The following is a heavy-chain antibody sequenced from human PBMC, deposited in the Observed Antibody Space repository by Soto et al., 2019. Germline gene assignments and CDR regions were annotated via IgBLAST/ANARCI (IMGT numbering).Heavy chain of an antibody. CDR3: ASGYYYYMDV. J-gene: IGHJ6*03. D-gene: IGHD3-10*01. Sequence: PGGSLRLSCAASGFSVSANYMTWVRQAPGKGLEWVSVIYRGGTTYYADSVKGRFTIFRHKSENTLSLQMNGLRTEDTAVYYCASGYYYYMDVWGKGTTVTVSS. CDR1: GFSVSANY. CDR2: IYRGGTT. V-gene: IGHV3-53*04.